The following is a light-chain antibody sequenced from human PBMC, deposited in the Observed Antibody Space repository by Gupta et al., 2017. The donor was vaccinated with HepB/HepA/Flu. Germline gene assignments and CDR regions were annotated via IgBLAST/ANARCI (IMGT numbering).Light chain of an antibody. CDR3: QQYGSSPLMCS. CDR2: SAS. CDR1: QSVSSSY. J-gene: IGKJ2*04. Sequence: IVLTQSPGTLSLSPGERATLSCRASQSVSSSYLAWYQQKPGQAPRLLIYSASSRATGIPDRFSGSGSGTDFTLTISRLEPEDFAVYYCQQYGSSPLMCSFGQGTKLEIK. V-gene: IGKV3-20*01.